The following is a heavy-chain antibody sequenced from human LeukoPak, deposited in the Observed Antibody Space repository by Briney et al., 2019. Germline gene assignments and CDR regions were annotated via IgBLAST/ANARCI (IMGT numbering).Heavy chain of an antibody. D-gene: IGHD4-17*01. Sequence: KTSQTLSLTCAISGDSVSSNSAAWNWIRQSPSRGLEWLGRTYYRSKWYNDYAVSVKSRITINPDTSKNQFSLKLSSVTAADTAVYYCAGPYGDYSAGSWYYYGMDVWGQGTTVTVSS. CDR3: AGPYGDYSAGSWYYYGMDV. CDR1: GDSVSSNSAA. J-gene: IGHJ6*02. V-gene: IGHV6-1*01. CDR2: TYYRSKWYN.